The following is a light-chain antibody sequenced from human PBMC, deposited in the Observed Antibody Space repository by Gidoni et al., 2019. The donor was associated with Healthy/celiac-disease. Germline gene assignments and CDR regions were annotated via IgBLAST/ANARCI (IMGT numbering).Light chain of an antibody. CDR3: QVWDSSSDHVV. J-gene: IGLJ2*01. CDR1: NIGSKS. Sequence: SYVLTQPPPVSVAPGKPARITCGGNNIGSKSVHWYQQKPGQAPVLVIYYDSDRAPGIPERFSGSNSGNTATLTISRVEAGDEADYYCQVWDSSSDHVVFGGGTKLTVL. V-gene: IGLV3-21*04. CDR2: YDS.